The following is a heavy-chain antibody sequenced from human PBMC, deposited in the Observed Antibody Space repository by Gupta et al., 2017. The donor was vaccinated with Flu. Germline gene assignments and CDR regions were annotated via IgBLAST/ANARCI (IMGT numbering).Heavy chain of an antibody. CDR1: GFSFSGYW. D-gene: IGHD5-24*01. CDR2: INSDGSKT. CDR3: ACVRAGP. Sequence: EEQLVESGGGLVQPGGSLRLSCAASGFSFSGYWMHWVRQAPGKGLVWVSNINSDGSKTNYADSVKGRFTISRDNAKNTLYLQMNSLRAEDTAVYFCACVRAGPWGQGTLVTVSS. J-gene: IGHJ4*02. V-gene: IGHV3-74*01.